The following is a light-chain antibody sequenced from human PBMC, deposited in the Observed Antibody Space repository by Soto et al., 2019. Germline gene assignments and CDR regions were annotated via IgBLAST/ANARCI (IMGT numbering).Light chain of an antibody. CDR3: QQYNSYSYT. CDR1: QSISSW. V-gene: IGKV1-5*03. J-gene: IGKJ2*01. CDR2: KAS. Sequence: DIQMTQSPSTLSASVGERVTITCRASQSISSWLAWYQQKPGKAPKVLIYKASTLESGVPLRFSGSGSGTEFTLTISSLQPDDFATYYYQQYNSYSYTFGQGTKLEIK.